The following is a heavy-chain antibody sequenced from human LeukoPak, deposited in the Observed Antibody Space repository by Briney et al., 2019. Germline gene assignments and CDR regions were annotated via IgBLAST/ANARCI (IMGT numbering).Heavy chain of an antibody. CDR3: ARDLDWILFDY. CDR2: IGPEGTIT. D-gene: IGHD3-9*01. CDR1: GFTFSTYW. V-gene: IGHV3-74*03. J-gene: IGHJ4*02. Sequence: PGGSLRLSCAASGFTFSTYWMHWVRQAPGKGLVWVARIGPEGTITAYADSVKGRFTISRDNAKNTLFLQMNSLSAEDTAVYYCARDLDWILFDYWGQGTLVTVSS.